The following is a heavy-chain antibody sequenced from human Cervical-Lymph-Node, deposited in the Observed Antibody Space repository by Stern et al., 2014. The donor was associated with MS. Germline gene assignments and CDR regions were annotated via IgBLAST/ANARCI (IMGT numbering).Heavy chain of an antibody. CDR3: TTSQGAF. Sequence: QDQLVQSGTELRKPGASVRVSCKASGYAFTNYDINWVRQATGQGLEWVGWIHPNTGNAGTAQKFHGRVTITTNNSITTAYMDLSNLRSEDTAIYYCTTSQGAFWGQGTLITVSS. V-gene: IGHV1-8*01. CDR2: IHPNTGNA. D-gene: IGHD3-16*01. CDR1: GYAFTNYD. J-gene: IGHJ4*02.